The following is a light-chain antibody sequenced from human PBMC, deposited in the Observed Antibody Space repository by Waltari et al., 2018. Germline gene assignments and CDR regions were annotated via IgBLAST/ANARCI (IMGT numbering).Light chain of an antibody. Sequence: QPVLTQSSSASGSLGSSVTLTCTLSSGHRNYIIACLQRRPGKAPQFLMKLEVSGHYTKGNGVPDRFSGSSSGADRYLTISNLQSEDEADYYCGTWDINTPLFGGGTTLTVV. J-gene: IGLJ2*01. CDR2: LEVSGHY. V-gene: IGLV4-60*03. CDR3: GTWDINTPL. CDR1: SGHRNYI.